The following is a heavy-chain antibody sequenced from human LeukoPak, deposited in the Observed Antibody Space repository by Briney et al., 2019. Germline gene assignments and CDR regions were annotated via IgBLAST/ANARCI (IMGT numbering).Heavy chain of an antibody. D-gene: IGHD5-18*01. CDR3: ARDLFHTAMANY. Sequence: GGSLRLSCAASGFTFGSYAMHWVRQAPGKGLEWVAVISYDGSNKCYADSVKGRFTISRDNSKNTLYLQMNSLRAEDTAVYYCARDLFHTAMANYWGQGTLVTVSS. J-gene: IGHJ4*02. CDR1: GFTFGSYA. V-gene: IGHV3-30*04. CDR2: ISYDGSNK.